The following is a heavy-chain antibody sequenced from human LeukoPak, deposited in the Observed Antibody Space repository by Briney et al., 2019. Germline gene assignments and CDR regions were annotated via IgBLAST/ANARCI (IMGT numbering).Heavy chain of an antibody. J-gene: IGHJ3*02. CDR2: INPSGGST. V-gene: IGHV1-46*03. CDR3: ARDLRGRGYSSGWYELDAFDI. CDR1: GYTFTSYY. Sequence: GASVKVSCKASGYTFTSYYMHGVRQAPGQGLEWMGIINPSGGSTSYAQKFQGRVTMTRDTSTSTVYMELSSLRSEDTAVYYCARDLRGRGYSSGWYELDAFDIWGQGTMVTVSS. D-gene: IGHD6-19*01.